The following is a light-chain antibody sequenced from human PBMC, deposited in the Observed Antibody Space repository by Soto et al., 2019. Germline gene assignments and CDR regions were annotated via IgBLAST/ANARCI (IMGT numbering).Light chain of an antibody. CDR2: DNN. J-gene: IGLJ2*01. Sequence: QPVLTQPPSVSAAPGQKVTISCSGSSSNIGNNYVSWYQQLPGTAPKLLIYDNNKRSSGIPDRFSGSKSGTSATLGITGLQTGDEADYYCGTWDSSLSTGQEVFGGGTKLTVL. CDR1: SSNIGNNY. V-gene: IGLV1-51*01. CDR3: GTWDSSLSTGQEV.